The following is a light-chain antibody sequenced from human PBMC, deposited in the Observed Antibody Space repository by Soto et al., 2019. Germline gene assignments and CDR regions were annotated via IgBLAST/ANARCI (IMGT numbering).Light chain of an antibody. Sequence: IQMTQFPSSLSASVGDRVTITCRASQDIRSDLGWYQQRPGKAPNLLIYATSSLQSGVPSRVSGSGSGTDVTLTISSLQPEDFATYYCQQSYSTPWTFGQGTKVDIK. CDR1: QDIRSD. V-gene: IGKV1-39*01. CDR2: ATS. J-gene: IGKJ1*01. CDR3: QQSYSTPWT.